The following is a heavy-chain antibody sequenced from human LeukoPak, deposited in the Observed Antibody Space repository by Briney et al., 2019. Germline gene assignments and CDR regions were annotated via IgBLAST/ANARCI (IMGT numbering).Heavy chain of an antibody. D-gene: IGHD3-22*01. Sequence: GGSLRLSCAASGFTFSSYWMHWVRQAPGKGLVLVSRINSDGSSTSYADSVKGRFTISRDNAKNTLYLQMNSLRAEDTAVYYCARDHRSGYYFPWGQGTLVTVSS. V-gene: IGHV3-74*01. CDR3: ARDHRSGYYFP. CDR2: INSDGSST. CDR1: GFTFSSYW. J-gene: IGHJ5*02.